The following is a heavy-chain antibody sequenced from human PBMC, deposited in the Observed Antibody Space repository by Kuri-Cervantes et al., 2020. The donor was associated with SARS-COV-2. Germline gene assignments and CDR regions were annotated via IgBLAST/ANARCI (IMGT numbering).Heavy chain of an antibody. V-gene: IGHV3-30-3*01. J-gene: IGHJ4*02. CDR2: VSYDGSNK. CDR3: ATDRVGVHDN. Sequence: GESLKISCAASGFSFSHSAMHWIRQAPGKGLEWVAIVSYDGSNKYYADSVKGRFTISRDNSKNTLYLQMDSLRTEDTAVYYCATDRVGVHDNWGQGTLVTVSS. D-gene: IGHD2-21*01. CDR1: GFSFSHSA.